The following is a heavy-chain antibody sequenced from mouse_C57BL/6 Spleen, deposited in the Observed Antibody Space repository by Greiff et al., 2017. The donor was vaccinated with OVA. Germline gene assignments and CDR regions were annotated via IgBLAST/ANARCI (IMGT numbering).Heavy chain of an antibody. V-gene: IGHV2-2*01. Sequence: QVQLQQSGPGLVQPSQSLSITCTVSGFSLTSYGVHWVRQSPGKGLEWLGVIWSGGSTDYNAAFISRLSISKDNSKSQVFFKMNSLQADDTAIYYCARNLGNYGSSLYAMDYWGQGTSVTVSS. CDR1: GFSLTSYG. J-gene: IGHJ4*01. CDR2: IWSGGST. CDR3: ARNLGNYGSSLYAMDY. D-gene: IGHD1-1*01.